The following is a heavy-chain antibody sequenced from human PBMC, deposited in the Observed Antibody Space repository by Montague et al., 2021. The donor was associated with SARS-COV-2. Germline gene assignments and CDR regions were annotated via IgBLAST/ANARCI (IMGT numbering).Heavy chain of an antibody. V-gene: IGHV4-61*09. Sequence: TLSLTCTVSGDSISSGDYHWSWVRRPAGKGLEWIGYIYTLGSTCYNPSLKSRVTISMDTSKNQLSLKLSSVTAADTAVYFYARSPYRTTYLNGMDVWGQGTTVTVSS. J-gene: IGHJ6*02. CDR1: GDSISSGDYH. D-gene: IGHD1-14*01. CDR3: ARSPYRTTYLNGMDV. CDR2: IYTLGST.